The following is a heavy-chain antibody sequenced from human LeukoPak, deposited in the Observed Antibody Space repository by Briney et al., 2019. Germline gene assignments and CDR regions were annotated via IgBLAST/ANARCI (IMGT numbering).Heavy chain of an antibody. V-gene: IGHV1-18*01. CDR1: GYSFTSYG. Sequence: ASVKVSCKASGYSFTSYGISWVRQAPGQGLEWMGWINSYNTNAIYAQKFQGRVTMTTDTSTRTAYMELRSLRSDDTAVYYCARTNLDCKNGVCYDYWGQGTLVTVSS. J-gene: IGHJ4*02. CDR2: INSYNTNA. CDR3: ARTNLDCKNGVCYDY. D-gene: IGHD2-8*01.